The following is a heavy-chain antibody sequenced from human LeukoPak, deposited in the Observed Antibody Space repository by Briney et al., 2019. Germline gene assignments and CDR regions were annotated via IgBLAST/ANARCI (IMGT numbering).Heavy chain of an antibody. CDR3: AREGDFYRPLDY. Sequence: PSETLSLTCGVSGGSISSTNWWTWVRQPPGKGLEWIGEVHLDGRTNYNPSLESRLTMSVDFSENHISLKLTSVTAADTAVYYCAREGDFYRPLDYSGQGTLVTVSS. J-gene: IGHJ4*02. CDR1: GGSISSTNW. CDR2: VHLDGRT. V-gene: IGHV4-4*02. D-gene: IGHD3-3*01.